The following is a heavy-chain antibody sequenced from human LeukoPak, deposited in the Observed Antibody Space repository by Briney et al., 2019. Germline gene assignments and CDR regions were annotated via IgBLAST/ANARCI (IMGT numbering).Heavy chain of an antibody. J-gene: IGHJ4*02. CDR3: TRHSGSYYEFDY. CDR1: GFAFGEYA. Sequence: GGSLRLSCTASGFAFGEYAMNWFRQAPGKGLEWVGFIRSKGYGGTKEYAASVKGRFTISRDDSKSIAYLQMNSLKTEDTAAYYCTRHSGSYYEFDYWGQGTLVTVSS. CDR2: IRSKGYGGTK. V-gene: IGHV3-49*03. D-gene: IGHD1-26*01.